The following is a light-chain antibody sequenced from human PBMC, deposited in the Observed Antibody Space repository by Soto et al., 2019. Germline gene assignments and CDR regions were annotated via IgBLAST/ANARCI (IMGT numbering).Light chain of an antibody. CDR3: QLYNSHSRT. V-gene: IGKV1-5*03. CDR2: RTS. CDR1: QSLDSW. J-gene: IGKJ1*01. Sequence: DIRLTQSPSTLSASVGDRVTITCRASQSLDSWLAWYQQKPRKAPKLLIYRTSTLQSGVPSRFSGSGSGTEFTLTNNSLQPDDFETYSCQLYNSHSRTFGRGTKVDIK.